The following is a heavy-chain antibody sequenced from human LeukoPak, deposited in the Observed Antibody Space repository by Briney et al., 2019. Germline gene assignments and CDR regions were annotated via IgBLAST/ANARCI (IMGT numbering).Heavy chain of an antibody. CDR2: INTSGGST. D-gene: IGHD1-26*01. V-gene: IGHV1-46*01. Sequence: ASVNVSCKASGYTFTSYYMHWVRQAPGQGLEWMGIINTSGGSTSYTQKLQDRVIMTRDTSTSTVYMELSSLGSKDTAVYYCARVRGGGSYLDYWGQGTLVTVS. CDR3: ARVRGGGSYLDY. CDR1: GYTFTSYY. J-gene: IGHJ4*02.